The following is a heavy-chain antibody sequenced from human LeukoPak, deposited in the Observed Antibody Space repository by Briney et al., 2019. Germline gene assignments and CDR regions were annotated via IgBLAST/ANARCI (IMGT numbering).Heavy chain of an antibody. J-gene: IGHJ4*02. CDR3: AKGGIAVATRYYFDY. CDR1: GFTFSSYA. V-gene: IGHV3-23*01. Sequence: GGSLRLSCAASGFTFSSYAMSWVRQAPGEGLEWVSAISGSGGSTYYADSVKGRFTISRDNSKNTLYLQMNSLRAEDTAVYYCAKGGIAVATRYYFDYWGQGTLVTVSS. D-gene: IGHD6-19*01. CDR2: ISGSGGST.